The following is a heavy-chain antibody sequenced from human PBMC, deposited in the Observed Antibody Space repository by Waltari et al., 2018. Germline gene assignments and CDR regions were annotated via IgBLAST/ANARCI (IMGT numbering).Heavy chain of an antibody. D-gene: IGHD3-16*01. V-gene: IGHV3-21*01. J-gene: IGHJ4*02. CDR2: INSNSIYI. CDR3: ARGEDGGQSAWDY. Sequence: GPGKGVEWVSSINSNSIYINYADSGRGRFTISRDNAKNSLYLQMNSLRAEDTAVYYCARGEDGGQSAWDYWGQGTLVTVSS.